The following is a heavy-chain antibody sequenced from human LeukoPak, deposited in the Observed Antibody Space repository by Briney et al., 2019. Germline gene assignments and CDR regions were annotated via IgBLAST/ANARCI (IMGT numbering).Heavy chain of an antibody. CDR3: ARDLIVEYSSSSDAFDI. D-gene: IGHD6-6*01. Sequence: SSETLSLTCTVSGGSISSYYWSWIRQPAGKGLEWIGRIYTSGSTNYNPSLKSRVTMSVDMSKNQFSLKLSSVTAADTAVYYCARDLIVEYSSSSDAFDIWGQGTMVTVSS. CDR2: IYTSGST. J-gene: IGHJ3*02. V-gene: IGHV4-4*07. CDR1: GGSISSYY.